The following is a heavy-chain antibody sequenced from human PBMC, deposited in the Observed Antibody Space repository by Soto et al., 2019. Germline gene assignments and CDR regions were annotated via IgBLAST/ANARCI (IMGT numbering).Heavy chain of an antibody. CDR2: IYYSGST. V-gene: IGHV4-39*01. Sequence: SETLSLTCTVSGGSISSSSYYWGWIRQPPGKGLEWIGSIYYSGSTYYNPSLKSRVTISVDTSKNQFSLKLSSVTAADTAVYYCARGYYYGSGGYYLPFDYWGQGTLVTVSS. CDR1: GGSISSSSYY. J-gene: IGHJ4*02. D-gene: IGHD3-10*01. CDR3: ARGYYYGSGGYYLPFDY.